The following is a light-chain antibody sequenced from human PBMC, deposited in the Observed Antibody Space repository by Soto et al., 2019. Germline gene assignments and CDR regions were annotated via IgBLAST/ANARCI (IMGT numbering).Light chain of an antibody. CDR1: SSDVGGYNY. V-gene: IGLV2-8*01. Sequence: QSVLTQPPSASGSPGQSVTISCTGTSSDVGGYNYVSWYQQHPGRAPKLMSYEVTKRPSGVPDRFSGSKSGSTASLTVSGLQAEDEADYYCSSYAGSNNFVTFGGGTKVTVL. J-gene: IGLJ2*01. CDR3: SSYAGSNNFVT. CDR2: EVT.